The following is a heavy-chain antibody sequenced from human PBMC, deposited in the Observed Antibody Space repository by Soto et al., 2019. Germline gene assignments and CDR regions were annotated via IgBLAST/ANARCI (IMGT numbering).Heavy chain of an antibody. CDR1: GYTFTSYY. CDR3: ASNGYSSTWHSWFDP. Sequence: QVQLVQSGAEVKKPGASVKVSCKASGYTFTSYYMHWVRQAPGQGLEWMGIINPSGGSTSYAQKFQGRGTMTRDTSTSTVYMELSSRRSEDTAVYYCASNGYSSTWHSWFDPWGQGTLVTVSS. D-gene: IGHD6-13*01. J-gene: IGHJ5*02. CDR2: INPSGGST. V-gene: IGHV1-46*03.